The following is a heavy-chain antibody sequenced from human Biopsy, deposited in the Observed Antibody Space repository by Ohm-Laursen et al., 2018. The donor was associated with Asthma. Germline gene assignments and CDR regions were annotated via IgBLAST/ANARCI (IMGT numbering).Heavy chain of an antibody. CDR1: GGSISSGGYY. J-gene: IGHJ4*02. Sequence: SQTLSLTCTVSGGSISSGGYYWSWIRQHPGKGLEWIGYIYYTGSTDYNPSLKSRVTISLDTSKNQFSLTLRSVTAADTAVYYCARHVSPHHNFDYWGQGTLVTVSS. V-gene: IGHV4-31*03. D-gene: IGHD3-16*01. CDR2: IYYTGST. CDR3: ARHVSPHHNFDY.